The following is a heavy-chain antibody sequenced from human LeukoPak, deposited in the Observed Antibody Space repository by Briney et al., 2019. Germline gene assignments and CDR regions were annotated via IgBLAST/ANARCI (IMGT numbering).Heavy chain of an antibody. CDR2: ISSGGSTI. CDR3: AKLGKAARIPGTTSRYYYYYMDV. V-gene: IGHV3-48*01. D-gene: IGHD1-20*01. Sequence: GGSLRLSCAASQFTISSNSMNWVRQAPGKGLEWLSHISSGGSTIYYADSVKGRFTISRDNAKNSLYLQMNSLRAEDTAIYYCAKLGKAARIPGTTSRYYYYYMDVWGKGTTVTISS. CDR1: QFTISSNS. J-gene: IGHJ6*03.